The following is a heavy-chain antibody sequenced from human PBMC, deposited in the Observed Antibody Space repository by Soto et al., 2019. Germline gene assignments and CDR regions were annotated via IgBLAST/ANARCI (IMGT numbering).Heavy chain of an antibody. CDR1: GFTFRSYV. D-gene: IGHD3-16*01. CDR3: ARWGTTGGLDV. CDR2: TSYDGSDK. Sequence: QVQLVESGGGVVQPGTSLRVSCVGSGFTFRSYVIHWVRQAPGKGLEWVALTSYDGSDKYYGDSVRGRFTISRDNSRNRVDLQMDSPRLEDTALYYCARWGTTGGLDVWGQGTLVSVSS. V-gene: IGHV3-33*05. J-gene: IGHJ1*01.